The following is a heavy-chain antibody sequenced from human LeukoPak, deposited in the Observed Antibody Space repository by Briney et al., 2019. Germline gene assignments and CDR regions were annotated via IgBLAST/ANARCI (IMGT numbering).Heavy chain of an antibody. CDR1: LDSFSGYS. CDR3: ARTYEIVGATAFYHYFYYMDV. Sequence: PSETLSLTCAVYLDSFSGYSWSWIRQPPGKGLEWIGEINYGGRTKYNSSLKGRVIISVDTSKNQFSLRLSSVTAADTAIYYCARTYEIVGATAFYHYFYYMDVWGKGTPVTISS. D-gene: IGHD1-26*01. J-gene: IGHJ6*03. V-gene: IGHV4-34*01. CDR2: INYGGRT.